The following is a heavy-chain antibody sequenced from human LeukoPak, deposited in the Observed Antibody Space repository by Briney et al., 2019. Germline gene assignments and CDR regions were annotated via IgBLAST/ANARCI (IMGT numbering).Heavy chain of an antibody. CDR2: ISYDGSSK. V-gene: IGHV3-30*18. CDR1: GFTFSSYG. J-gene: IGHJ4*02. D-gene: IGHD6-13*01. CDR3: AKDGSSSGFDY. Sequence: GRSLRLSYAASGFTFSSYGMHWVRQAPGKGLEWVAVISYDGSSKYYADSVKGRFTVSRDSSKNTLYLQMNSLRAEDTAVYYCAKDGSSSGFDYWGQGTLVTVSS.